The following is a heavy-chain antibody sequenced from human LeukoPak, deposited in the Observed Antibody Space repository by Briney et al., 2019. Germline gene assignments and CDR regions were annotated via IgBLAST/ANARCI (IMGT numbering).Heavy chain of an antibody. CDR1: GGSFSGYY. CDR2: INHSGST. Sequence: PSETLSLTCAVYGGSFSGYYWSWTRQPPGKGLEWIGEINHSGSTNYNPSLKSRVTISVDTSKNQFSLKLSSVTAADTAVYYCAKSLYRGSDYWGQGTLVTVSS. V-gene: IGHV4-34*01. D-gene: IGHD3-16*01. CDR3: AKSLYRGSDY. J-gene: IGHJ4*02.